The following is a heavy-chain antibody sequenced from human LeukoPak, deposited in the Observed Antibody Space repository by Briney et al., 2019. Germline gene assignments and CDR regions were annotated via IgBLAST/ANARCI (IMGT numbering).Heavy chain of an antibody. CDR2: ISSSSSYI. J-gene: IGHJ3*02. Sequence: PGGSLRLSCAASGFTFSSYSMNWVRQAPGKGLEWVSSISSSSSYIYYADSVKGRFTISRDNAKNSLYLQMSSLRAEDTAVYYCARKGGHGYDAFDIWGQGTMVTVSS. CDR3: ARKGGHGYDAFDI. V-gene: IGHV3-21*01. CDR1: GFTFSSYS. D-gene: IGHD2-2*03.